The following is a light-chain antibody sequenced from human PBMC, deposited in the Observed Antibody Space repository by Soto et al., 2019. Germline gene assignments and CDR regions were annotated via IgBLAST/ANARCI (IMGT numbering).Light chain of an antibody. CDR3: QQYGRIPT. J-gene: IGKJ1*01. V-gene: IGKV3-20*01. Sequence: IVMTQSPAILSVSPGERATLSCRASQSVSSSYLAWYQQKPGQAPRLLIYGASSRATGIPDRFKCSGAGTDFTLTISTLEPGQCALYYCQQYGRIPTLGQGTEVDNK. CDR2: GAS. CDR1: QSVSSSY.